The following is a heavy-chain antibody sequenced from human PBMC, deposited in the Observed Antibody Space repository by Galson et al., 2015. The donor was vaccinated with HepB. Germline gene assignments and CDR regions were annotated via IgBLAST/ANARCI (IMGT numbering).Heavy chain of an antibody. D-gene: IGHD2-2*01. CDR3: TKGSLSSDSVVVQAYYGMDV. V-gene: IGHV3-15*01. J-gene: IGHJ6*02. CDR2: IKSKTGGGTT. CDR1: GFAFSNAW. Sequence: SLRLSCAASGFAFSNAWVNWVRQAPGKGLEWVGRIKSKTGGGTTDYAAPVKDRFTISRDDSKNTLYLQMNSLKTEDTAVYYCTKGSLSSDSVVVQAYYGMDVWGQGTTVTVSS.